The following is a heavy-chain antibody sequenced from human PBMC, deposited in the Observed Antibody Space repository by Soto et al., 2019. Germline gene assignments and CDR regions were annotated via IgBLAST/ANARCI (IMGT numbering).Heavy chain of an antibody. D-gene: IGHD2-8*01. J-gene: IGHJ6*02. V-gene: IGHV4-39*07. CDR2: IYYSGTT. CDR3: ARRGYCTNGVCYYGMDV. Sequence: PSETLSLTCTVSGDSITSNSYFWAWIRQPPGKRLEWIGSIYYSGTTYYNPSLKSRVTISVDKSKNQFSLKLSSVTAADTSVYYCARRGYCTNGVCYYGMDVWGQGTTVTVSS. CDR1: GDSITSNSYF.